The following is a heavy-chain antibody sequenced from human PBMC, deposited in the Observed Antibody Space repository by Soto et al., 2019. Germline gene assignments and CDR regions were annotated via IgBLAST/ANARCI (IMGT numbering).Heavy chain of an antibody. CDR1: GFTFGDYA. CDR2: IKSKSNGGTI. V-gene: IGHV3-15*07. J-gene: IGHJ4*02. CDR3: TTDLPSDPTDY. Sequence: GGSLRLSCTASGFTFGDYAMNWVRQAPGRGLEWVGRIKSKSNGGTIDYAAPVKGRFIISRDDSENTLFLQMNSLKVEDTAVYYCTTDLPSDPTDYWGLGTLVTVSS.